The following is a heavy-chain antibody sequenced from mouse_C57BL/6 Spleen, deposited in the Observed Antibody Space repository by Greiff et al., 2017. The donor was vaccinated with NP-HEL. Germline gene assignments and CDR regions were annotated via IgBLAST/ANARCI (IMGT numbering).Heavy chain of an antibody. CDR3: ARGLTCDY. Sequence: QVQLQQSGAELVRPGASVKMSCKASGYTFTSYHMHWVKQTPRQGLEWIGAIYPGTGDTSYNQKFKGKATLTVDKSSSTAYMQLSSLTSEDSAVYFCARGLTCDYWGQGTTLTVSS. CDR2: IYPGTGDT. J-gene: IGHJ2*01. CDR1: GYTFTSYH. V-gene: IGHV1-12*01. D-gene: IGHD1-3*01.